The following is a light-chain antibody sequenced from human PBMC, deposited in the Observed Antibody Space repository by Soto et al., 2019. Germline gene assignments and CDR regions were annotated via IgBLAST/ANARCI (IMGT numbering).Light chain of an antibody. CDR3: RQYTNWPQN. V-gene: IGKV3-15*01. CDR2: GAS. J-gene: IGKJ2*01. CDR1: QTVSTN. Sequence: EIVMTQSQVTLSASPGERATLSCRASQTVSTNLAWYQQRPGQAPRLLIYGASTRVTGIPPRFRGSGSGTDFTLTISSLQSEDFAVYFCRQYTNWPQNFGQGTKLEIK.